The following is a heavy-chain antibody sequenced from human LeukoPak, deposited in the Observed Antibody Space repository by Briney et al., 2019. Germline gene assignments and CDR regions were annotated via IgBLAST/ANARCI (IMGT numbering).Heavy chain of an antibody. D-gene: IGHD3-22*01. Sequence: SETLSLTCTVSGYSISNDYYWGWIRQPPGKGLEWIGSIYHSGSAYYNPSLKSRVTISIDTSKNQFSLKLSSVTAADTAVYYCARDGTVIVVGPFDYWGQGNLVTVSS. J-gene: IGHJ4*02. CDR1: GYSISNDYY. CDR3: ARDGTVIVVGPFDY. CDR2: IYHSGSA. V-gene: IGHV4-38-2*02.